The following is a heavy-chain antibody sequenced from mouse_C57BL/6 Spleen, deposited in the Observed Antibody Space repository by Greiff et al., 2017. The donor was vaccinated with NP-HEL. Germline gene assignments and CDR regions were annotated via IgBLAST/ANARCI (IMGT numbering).Heavy chain of an antibody. D-gene: IGHD1-1*01. Sequence: VQLQQSGAELVKPGASVKLSCKASGYTFTEYTIHWVKQRSGQGLEWIGWFYPGSGSIKYNEKFKDKATLTADKSSRTVERELSRLTSEDCAVYFCAREEGRIDYGSSPFAYRGQGTRVTVPA. CDR1: GYTFTEYT. V-gene: IGHV1-62-2*01. CDR2: FYPGSGSI. J-gene: IGHJ3*01. CDR3: AREEGRIDYGSSPFAY.